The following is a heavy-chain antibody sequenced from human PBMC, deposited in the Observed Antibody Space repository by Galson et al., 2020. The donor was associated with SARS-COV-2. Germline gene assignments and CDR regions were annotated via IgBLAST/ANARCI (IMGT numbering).Heavy chain of an antibody. D-gene: IGHD2-21*01. J-gene: IGHJ4*02. CDR2: INPSGDIT. V-gene: IGHV1-46*01. CDR3: AREWGDINSSVFDD. CDR1: GYTFSSFY. Sequence: ASVKVSCKASGYTFSSFYIHWVRQAPGQGLEWMGVINPSGDITSYAQNFRGRVTVTRDMSTQTVYMELSSLTSEDTAVYYCAREWGDINSSVFDDWGQGSLVVVSS.